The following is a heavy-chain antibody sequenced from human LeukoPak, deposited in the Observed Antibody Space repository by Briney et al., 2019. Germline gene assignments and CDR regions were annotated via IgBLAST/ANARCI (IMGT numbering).Heavy chain of an antibody. CDR2: ISISGGST. J-gene: IGHJ4*02. CDR1: GFTFRSFG. D-gene: IGHD3-22*01. V-gene: IGHV3-23*01. Sequence: GGSLRLSCAASGFTFRSFGMSWVRQAPGKGLEWVSGISISGGSTYYADSVKGRFTISRDNAKNSLYLQMNSLRAEDTAVYYCEFITTRVDYWGQGTLVTVSS. CDR3: EFITTRVDY.